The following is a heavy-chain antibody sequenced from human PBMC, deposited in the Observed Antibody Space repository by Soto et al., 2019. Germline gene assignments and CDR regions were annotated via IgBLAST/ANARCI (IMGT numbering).Heavy chain of an antibody. CDR2: IDPSDSYT. V-gene: IGHV5-10-1*01. Sequence: GESLKISCKGSGYSFTSYWISWVRQMPGKGLEWMGRIDPSDSYTNYSPSFQGHVTISADKSISTAYLQWSSLKASDTAIYYCARAGYGDYFNGWFDPWGQGTLVTVSS. D-gene: IGHD4-17*01. CDR3: ARAGYGDYFNGWFDP. CDR1: GYSFTSYW. J-gene: IGHJ5*02.